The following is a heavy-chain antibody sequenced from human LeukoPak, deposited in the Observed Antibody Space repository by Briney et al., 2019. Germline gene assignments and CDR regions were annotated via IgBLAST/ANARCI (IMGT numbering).Heavy chain of an antibody. CDR1: GFTFSSYW. D-gene: IGHD3-22*01. V-gene: IGHV3-7*01. CDR2: IKQDGSEK. CDR3: ARVGGYYDSSGYLGDAFDI. J-gene: IGHJ3*02. Sequence: PGGSLRLSCAASGFTFSSYWMSWIRQAPGEGLEWVAKIKQDGSEKYYVDSVKGRFTISRDNAKNSLYLQMNSLRAEDTAVYYCARVGGYYDSSGYLGDAFDIWGQGTMVTVSS.